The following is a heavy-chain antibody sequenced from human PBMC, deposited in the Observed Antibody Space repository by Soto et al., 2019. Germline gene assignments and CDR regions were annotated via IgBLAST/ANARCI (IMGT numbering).Heavy chain of an antibody. J-gene: IGHJ6*02. CDR3: GRSVPAATWADNGMDV. Sequence: QVRLKESGPGLVKPSGTLSLTCAVSGGSVESSSCWSWVRPDPGKGLEWIGEIYPSGTFNDNPSLGSGVALSVDKSTYQFSMHLNSVTAAAKAVYYCGRSVPAATWADNGMDVWGQGPTVTVS. CDR2: IYPSGTF. CDR1: GGSVESSSC. D-gene: IGHD2-15*01. V-gene: IGHV4-4*02.